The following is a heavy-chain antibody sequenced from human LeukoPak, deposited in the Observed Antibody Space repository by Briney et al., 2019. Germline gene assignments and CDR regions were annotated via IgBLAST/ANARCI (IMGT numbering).Heavy chain of an antibody. D-gene: IGHD3-22*01. V-gene: IGHV4-61*02. CDR1: GNSISSGDNY. J-gene: IGHJ4*02. CDR3: ARASYSYDINGWVPFDX. Sequence: SSETLSLTCTVSGNSISSGDNYWSWIRQPAGKGLEWIGRIYTSGSTNYNPSLKSRVTISGDTSKNQFSLRLSSVTAADTAVYYCARASYSYDINGWVPFDXWGQGTLVTVSS. CDR2: IYTSGST.